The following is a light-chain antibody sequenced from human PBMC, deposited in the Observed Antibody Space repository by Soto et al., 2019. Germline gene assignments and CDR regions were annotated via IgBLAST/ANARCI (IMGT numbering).Light chain of an antibody. CDR2: GPS. CDR3: QQYNNWPWT. Sequence: EIVVTQSPGTLSVSPGERATLSCRASQSVRNNLAWYQQKLGQAPRLLIYGPSTRATGIPAGFSGSGTGTEFTLTISSLQSEDFAGYYCQQYNNWPWTFGQGTKVDIK. V-gene: IGKV3-15*01. J-gene: IGKJ1*01. CDR1: QSVRNN.